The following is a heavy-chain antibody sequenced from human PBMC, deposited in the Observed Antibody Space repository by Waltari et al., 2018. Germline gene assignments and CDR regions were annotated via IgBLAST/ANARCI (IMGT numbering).Heavy chain of an antibody. V-gene: IGHV3-23*01. CDR2: ISGSGGNT. CDR3: ARDPIAVAWWPMRGNWFDP. J-gene: IGHJ5*02. Sequence: EVQLLESGGGLVQPGGSLRLSCAASGFTFSSYAMSWVRQAPGKGLEWVSGISGSGGNTYYTDSVKGRFTISRDNAKNSLYLQMNSLRAEDTAVYYCARDPIAVAWWPMRGNWFDPWGQGTLVTVSS. CDR1: GFTFSSYA. D-gene: IGHD6-19*01.